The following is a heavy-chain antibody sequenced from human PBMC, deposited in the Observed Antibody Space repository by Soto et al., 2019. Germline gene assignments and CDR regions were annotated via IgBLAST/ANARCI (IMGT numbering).Heavy chain of an antibody. V-gene: IGHV4-30-2*01. CDR1: GGSISAAGDS. D-gene: IGHD3-10*01. CDR2: IYNSGTF. J-gene: IGHJ5*02. CDR3: ARAQFYSGSGRYNNLMFDP. Sequence: LSLTCAVSGGSISAAGDSWSWIRQPPGGGLEWIGYIYNSGTFLYNPSLKTRLPMSLDRSNNQFSLTLNSVTAADTAVYYCARAQFYSGSGRYNNLMFDPWGQGIQVTVSS.